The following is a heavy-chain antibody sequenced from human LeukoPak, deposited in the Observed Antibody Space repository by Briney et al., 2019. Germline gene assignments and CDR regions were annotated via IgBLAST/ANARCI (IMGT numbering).Heavy chain of an antibody. D-gene: IGHD1-26*01. CDR1: GGSISSGSYY. CDR2: IYTSGST. J-gene: IGHJ6*03. Sequence: SQTLSLTCTVSGGSISSGSYYWSWIRQPAGKGLEWIGRIYTSGSTNYNPSLKSRVTISVDTSKNQFYLQLSSVTAADTAVYYCARDQCLGYSGSYYYYYYYMDVWGKGTTVTVSS. CDR3: ARDQCLGYSGSYYYYYYYMDV. V-gene: IGHV4-61*02.